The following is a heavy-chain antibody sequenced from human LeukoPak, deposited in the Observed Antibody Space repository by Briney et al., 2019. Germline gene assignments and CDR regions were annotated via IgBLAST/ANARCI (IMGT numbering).Heavy chain of an antibody. CDR1: RFTFNDYS. CDR2: ISNTGSSI. D-gene: IGHD3-22*01. CDR3: AREKIHFDSSGDYFDYYFYMDV. Sequence: GGSLRLSCAASRFTFNDYSMTWIRQAPGKGLEWVSSISNTGSSINYADSVKGRFNISRDNAKKSLYLQMNSLRAEDTAVCYCAREKIHFDSSGDYFDYYFYMDVWGKGTTVTISS. J-gene: IGHJ6*03. V-gene: IGHV3-11*01.